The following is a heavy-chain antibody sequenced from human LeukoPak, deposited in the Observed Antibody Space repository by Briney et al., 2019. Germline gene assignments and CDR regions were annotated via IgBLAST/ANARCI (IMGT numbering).Heavy chain of an antibody. Sequence: SETLSLTCTVSGGSISGYYWSWIRQPAGKGLEWIGRIYTSGSTNYNPSLKSRVTMSVDTSKNQFSLKLSSVTAADTAVYYCARRYSSSWYDWFDPWGQGTLVTVSS. J-gene: IGHJ5*02. CDR3: ARRYSSSWYDWFDP. V-gene: IGHV4-4*07. CDR2: IYTSGST. D-gene: IGHD6-13*01. CDR1: GGSISGYY.